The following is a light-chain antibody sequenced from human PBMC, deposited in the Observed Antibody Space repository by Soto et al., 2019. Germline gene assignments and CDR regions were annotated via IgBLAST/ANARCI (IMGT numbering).Light chain of an antibody. CDR1: SRDVGGYKY. CDR2: EVT. V-gene: IGLV2-14*01. Sequence: QSALTQPASVSGSPGQSITISCTGTSRDVGGYKYVSWHQHHPGKAPKLIIYEVTNRPSGVTNRFSGSKSGNTASLTISGLQAEDEASYYCSSYTSDSTVVFGGGTKVTVL. CDR3: SSYTSDSTVV. J-gene: IGLJ3*02.